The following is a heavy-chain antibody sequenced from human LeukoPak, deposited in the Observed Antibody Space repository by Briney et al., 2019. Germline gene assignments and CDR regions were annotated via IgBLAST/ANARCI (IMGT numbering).Heavy chain of an antibody. CDR3: ARRFCSGGSCSFDY. J-gene: IGHJ4*02. D-gene: IGHD2-15*01. V-gene: IGHV4-4*02. Sequence: SGTLSLTCTVSGGSISNSDWWSWLRQPPGKGLEWIGQIYQSGNPDYNPSLKSRVTISVDTSKNQFSLKLSSVTAADTAVYYCARRFCSGGSCSFDYWGQGTLVTVSS. CDR2: IYQSGNP. CDR1: GGSISNSDW.